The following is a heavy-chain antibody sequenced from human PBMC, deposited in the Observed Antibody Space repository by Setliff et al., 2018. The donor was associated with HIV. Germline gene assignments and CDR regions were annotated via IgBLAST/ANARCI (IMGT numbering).Heavy chain of an antibody. J-gene: IGHJ6*03. CDR3: ARGFSGDYVFTGYKDV. CDR2: INHRGRT. CDR1: GGSLSGYY. Sequence: PSETLSLTCAVYGGSLSGYYWSWIRQAPGKGLEWIGEINHRGRTRYNPSLKSRVTISVETSKNQFSLRVNSVTAADTAFYYCARGFSGDYVFTGYKDVWGKGTTVTVSS. D-gene: IGHD3-3*01. V-gene: IGHV4-34*01.